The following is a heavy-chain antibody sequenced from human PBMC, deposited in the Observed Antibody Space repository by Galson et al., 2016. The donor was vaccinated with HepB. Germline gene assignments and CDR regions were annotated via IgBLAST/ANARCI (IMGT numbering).Heavy chain of an antibody. CDR2: INPGYGDT. CDR1: GYTFTAYT. V-gene: IGHV1-3*01. Sequence: SVKVSCKASGYTFTAYTLHWVRQAPGQRLEWMGWINPGYGDTKSSQNFQGRVTFTRDTSASTVYMELSSLRSEDTAVYYRARGPHGYANLLDVFDVWGHGTMVTVSS. J-gene: IGHJ3*01. CDR3: ARGPHGYANLLDVFDV. D-gene: IGHD5-12*01.